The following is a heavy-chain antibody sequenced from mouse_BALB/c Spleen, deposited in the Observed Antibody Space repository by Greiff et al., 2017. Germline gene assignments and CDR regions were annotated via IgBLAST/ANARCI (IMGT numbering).Heavy chain of an antibody. V-gene: IGHV3-2*02. CDR2: ISYSGST. Sequence: EVQRVESGPGLVKPSQSLSLTCTVTGYSITSDYAWNWIRQFPGNKLEWMGYISYSGSTSYNPSLKSRISITRDTSKNQFFLQLNSVTTEDTATYYCARRNYGSSCFDYWGQGTTLTVSS. D-gene: IGHD1-1*01. CDR1: GYSITSDYA. J-gene: IGHJ2*01. CDR3: ARRNYGSSCFDY.